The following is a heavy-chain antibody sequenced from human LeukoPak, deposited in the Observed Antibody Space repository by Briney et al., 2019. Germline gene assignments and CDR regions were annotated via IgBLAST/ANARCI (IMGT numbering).Heavy chain of an antibody. CDR1: GYSFTTYW. V-gene: IGHV1-69*05. D-gene: IGHD1-26*01. J-gene: IGHJ4*02. CDR3: ARAPIYSGSHRYFDY. Sequence: HGESLKISCKGSGYSFTTYWIGWVRQAPGQGLEWMGGIIPIFGTANYAQKFQGRVTITTDESTSTAYMELSSLRSEDTAVYYCARAPIYSGSHRYFDYWGQGTLVTVSS. CDR2: IIPIFGTA.